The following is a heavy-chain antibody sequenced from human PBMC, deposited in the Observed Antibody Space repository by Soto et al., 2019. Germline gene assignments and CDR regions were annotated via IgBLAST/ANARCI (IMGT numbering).Heavy chain of an antibody. Sequence: PGGSLRLSCAASGFTFSSYGMHWVRQAPGKGLEWVAVISYDGSNKYYADSVKGRFTISRDNSKNTLYLQMNSLRAEDTAVYYCAKDRITMIVVVRYGMDVGGQGTTVTVAS. V-gene: IGHV3-30*18. CDR1: GFTFSSYG. CDR3: AKDRITMIVVVRYGMDV. D-gene: IGHD3-22*01. J-gene: IGHJ6*02. CDR2: ISYDGSNK.